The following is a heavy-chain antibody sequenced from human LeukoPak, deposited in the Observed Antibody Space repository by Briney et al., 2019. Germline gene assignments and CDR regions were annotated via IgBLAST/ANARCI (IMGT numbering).Heavy chain of an antibody. V-gene: IGHV3-23*01. CDR1: GFTFSSYA. Sequence: PGGSLRLSCAASGFTFSSYAMSWVRQAPGKGLEWVSGISSSGSGGNTYYADSVKGRFTISRDSSKNTLFLHMNTLRAEDTAVYYCARDYYANIAHSHTFPYWGQGTLLTVSS. CDR2: ISSSGSGGNT. D-gene: IGHD3-16*01. CDR3: ARDYYANIAHSHTFPY. J-gene: IGHJ4*02.